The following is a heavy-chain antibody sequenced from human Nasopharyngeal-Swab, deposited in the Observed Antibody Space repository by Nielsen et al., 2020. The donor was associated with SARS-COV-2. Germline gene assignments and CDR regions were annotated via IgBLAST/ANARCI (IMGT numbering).Heavy chain of an antibody. Sequence: WIRQPPGKGLEWIGYIYYSGSTNYNPSLKSRVTISVDTSKNQFSLKLNSVTAADTAVYYCARVLDCSGGSCYSTGWFDPWGQGTLVTVSS. J-gene: IGHJ5*02. V-gene: IGHV4-59*01. CDR3: ARVLDCSGGSCYSTGWFDP. CDR2: IYYSGST. D-gene: IGHD2-15*01.